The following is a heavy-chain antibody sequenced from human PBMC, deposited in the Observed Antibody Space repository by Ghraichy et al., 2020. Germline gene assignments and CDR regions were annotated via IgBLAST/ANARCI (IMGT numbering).Heavy chain of an antibody. D-gene: IGHD2-15*01. CDR3: AKAWGYCSGGTCPAYYWFDP. CDR1: GFTFSNYV. V-gene: IGHV3-23*01. Sequence: GESLNISCAASGFTFSNYVMSWVRQAPGKGLEWVSTIGASGGSTYYADSVKGRFTISRDNSKNTLYLQMDSLRAEDAAVYYCAKAWGYCSGGTCPAYYWFDPWGQGTRVTGSS. CDR2: IGASGGST. J-gene: IGHJ5*02.